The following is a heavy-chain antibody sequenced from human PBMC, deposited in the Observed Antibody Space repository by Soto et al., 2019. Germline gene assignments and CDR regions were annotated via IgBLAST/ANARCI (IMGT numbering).Heavy chain of an antibody. CDR3: ARECRGVYCQGRWAFDI. Sequence: PSETLSLTCTVSGYSISSGYYWGWIRQPPGKGLEWIGSIYHSGSTYYNPSLKSRVTISVDTSKNQFSLKLSSVTAADTAVYYCARECRGVYCQGRWAFDIWGQGTMVTVSS. D-gene: IGHD2-15*01. CDR2: IYHSGST. CDR1: GYSISSGYY. J-gene: IGHJ3*02. V-gene: IGHV4-38-2*02.